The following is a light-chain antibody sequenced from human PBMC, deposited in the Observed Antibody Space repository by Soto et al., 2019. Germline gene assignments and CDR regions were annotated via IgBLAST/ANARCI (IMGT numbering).Light chain of an antibody. V-gene: IGLV2-14*01. CDR1: SNDVGVSNY. CDR3: SPYTSTSPRYV. CDR2: DVR. J-gene: IGLJ1*01. Sequence: QSDLTQPASVSGSPGQSITISCTGTSNDVGVSNYVSWYQQHPGKAPKVMIYDVRNRPSGVSNRFSGSKSGNTASLTISGFQTEDEADYYCSPYTSTSPRYVFGTGAKATV.